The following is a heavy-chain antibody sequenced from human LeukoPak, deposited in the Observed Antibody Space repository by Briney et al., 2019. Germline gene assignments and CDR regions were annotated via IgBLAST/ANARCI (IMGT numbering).Heavy chain of an antibody. J-gene: IGHJ4*02. D-gene: IGHD3-10*01. CDR3: ARDPYNTILYRLAH. CDR1: GFAFGSYA. CDR2: ISSDGRVT. Sequence: PGGSLRLSCAGSGFAFGSYAMSWVRQAPGMGLEWVSSISSDGRVTYYADSVEGRFTVSRDNSKSTLYLQLTSLRAADTATYYCARDPYNTILYRLAHWGQGALVTVSS. V-gene: IGHV3-23*01.